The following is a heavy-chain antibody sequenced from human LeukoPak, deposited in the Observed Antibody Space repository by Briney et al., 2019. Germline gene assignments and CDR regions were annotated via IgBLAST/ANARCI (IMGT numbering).Heavy chain of an antibody. CDR3: AKGDSSGWDTPADI. J-gene: IGHJ3*02. CDR2: ITGSGGNT. CDR1: GFTSSSYA. D-gene: IGHD3-22*01. Sequence: GGSPRLSCAASGFTSSSYAMSWVRQAPGKGLECGSGITGSGGNTFYADSVKGRFTISRDTSKNTLYLQMNSLRAEDTAIYYCAKGDSSGWDTPADIRGQGTMVTVSS. V-gene: IGHV3-23*01.